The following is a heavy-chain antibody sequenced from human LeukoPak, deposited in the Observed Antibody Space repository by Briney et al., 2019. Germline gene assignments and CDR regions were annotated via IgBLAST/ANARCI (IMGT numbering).Heavy chain of an antibody. V-gene: IGHV3-23*01. D-gene: IGHD6-19*01. CDR2: INERGDIT. J-gene: IGHJ4*02. CDR1: AFTFSKHP. Sequence: GGSLRLSCVASAFTFSKHPMSYVRQAPGNGLELVSAINERGDITKYADSVMRRFTISRDNSKNTLYLQMNSLRAEDTAVYYCAKRRSGNTGPFDDWGQGTLVTVSP. CDR3: AKRRSGNTGPFDD.